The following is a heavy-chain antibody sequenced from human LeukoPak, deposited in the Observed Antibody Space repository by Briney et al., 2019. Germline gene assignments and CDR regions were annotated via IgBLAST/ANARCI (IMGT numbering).Heavy chain of an antibody. J-gene: IGHJ4*02. CDR2: IHYSESS. D-gene: IGHD6-13*01. CDR3: ARGYSSLL. V-gene: IGHV4-59*01. Sequence: SETLSLTCTVSGGSISTYHWNWIRQPPGKGLEWIGYIHYSESSKYNPSLRRRVTISVDTSKNQFSLKLSSVTVADTALYYCARGYSSLLWGQGTLVTVSS. CDR1: GGSISTYH.